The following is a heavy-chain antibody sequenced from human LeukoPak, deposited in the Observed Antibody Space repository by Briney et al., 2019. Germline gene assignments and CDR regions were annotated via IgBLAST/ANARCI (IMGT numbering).Heavy chain of an antibody. CDR1: GFTFSSYA. Sequence: PGRSLRLSCAASGFTFSSYAMHWVRQAPGKGLERVAVISYDGSNKYYADSVKGRFTISRDNSKNTLYLQMNSLRAEDTAVYYCARPGYPRGYSYGWGAFDIWGQGTMVTVSS. V-gene: IGHV3-30-3*01. CDR2: ISYDGSNK. CDR3: ARPGYPRGYSYGWGAFDI. J-gene: IGHJ3*02. D-gene: IGHD5-18*01.